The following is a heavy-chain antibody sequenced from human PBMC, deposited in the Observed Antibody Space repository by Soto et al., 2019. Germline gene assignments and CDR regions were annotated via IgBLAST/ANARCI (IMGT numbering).Heavy chain of an antibody. CDR3: ARVETCSSTSCYSVFDY. D-gene: IGHD2-2*01. CDR2: INSDGSST. CDR1: GFTFSSYW. Sequence: EVQLVESGGGLVQPGGSLRLSCAASGFTFSSYWMHWVRQAPGKGLVWVSRINSDGSSTTYADSVKGRFTISRDNAKNTRYLQMNSLRADDTAVYYCARVETCSSTSCYSVFDYWGQGTLVTVSS. V-gene: IGHV3-74*03. J-gene: IGHJ4*02.